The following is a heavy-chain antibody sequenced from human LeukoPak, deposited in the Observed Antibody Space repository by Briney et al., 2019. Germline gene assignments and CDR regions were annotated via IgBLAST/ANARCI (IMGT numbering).Heavy chain of an antibody. V-gene: IGHV3-48*02. CDR1: GITFSGYS. Sequence: GGSLRLSCVVSGITFSGYSMIWVRQAPGKGLEWLSFMTTSGNTIFYAESVKDRFTISRDNAKKSLYLQMNSLRDEDTAVYYCAKVGGATAVTMYFEYWGQGTLVTVTS. CDR2: MTTSGNTI. D-gene: IGHD1-26*01. J-gene: IGHJ4*02. CDR3: AKVGGATAVTMYFEY.